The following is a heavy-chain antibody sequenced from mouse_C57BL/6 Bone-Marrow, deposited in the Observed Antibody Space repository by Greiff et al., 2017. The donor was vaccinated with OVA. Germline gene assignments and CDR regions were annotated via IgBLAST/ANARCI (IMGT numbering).Heavy chain of an antibody. V-gene: IGHV14-1*01. D-gene: IGHD2-2*01. J-gene: IGHJ4*01. CDR2: IDPEDGDT. CDR1: GFNIKDYY. Sequence: EVQLQQSGAELVRPGASVKLSCTASGFNIKDYYMHWVKQRPEQGLEWIGRIDPEDGDTDYAPKFQGKATMTADTSSNTAYLQLSSLTSEDTAVYYCTTWGLRGAMDYWGQGTSVTVSS. CDR3: TTWGLRGAMDY.